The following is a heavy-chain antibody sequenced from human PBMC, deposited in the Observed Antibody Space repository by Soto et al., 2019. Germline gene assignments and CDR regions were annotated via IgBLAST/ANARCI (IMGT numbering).Heavy chain of an antibody. CDR1: GGSISSYY. V-gene: IGHV4-59*01. CDR2: IYYSGST. CDR3: AREGNLGRWIQPLDS. Sequence: SETLSLTCTVSGGSISSYYWSWIRQPPGKGLEWIGYIYYSGSTNYNPSLKSRVTISVDTSKNQFSLKLTSVTAADTAVYFCAREGNLGRWIQPLDSWGQGTLVTVSS. D-gene: IGHD2-2*03. J-gene: IGHJ4*02.